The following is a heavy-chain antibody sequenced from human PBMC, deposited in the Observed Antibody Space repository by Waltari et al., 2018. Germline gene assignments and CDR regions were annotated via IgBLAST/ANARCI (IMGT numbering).Heavy chain of an antibody. CDR2: ISYDGSNK. CDR3: ARVGSGIMDYYYGMDV. Sequence: QVQLVESGGGVVQPGRSLRLSCAASGFTFSSYAMHWVRQAPSKGLEWVAVISYDGSNKYYADSVKGRFTISRDNSKNTLYLQMNSLRAEDTGVYYCARVGSGIMDYYYGMDVWGQGTTVTVSS. D-gene: IGHD3-10*01. CDR1: GFTFSSYA. J-gene: IGHJ6*02. V-gene: IGHV3-30*16.